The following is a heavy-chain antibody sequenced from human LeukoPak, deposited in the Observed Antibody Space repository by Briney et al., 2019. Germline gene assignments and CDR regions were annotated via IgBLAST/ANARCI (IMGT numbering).Heavy chain of an antibody. D-gene: IGHD2-15*01. Sequence: PGGSLRLSCAASGFSFSTFHMNWVRQAPGKGLEWVSSISSTGGTTYYADSVKGRFTISRDNSKNTLYLQMNSLRAEDTAIYYCAKNGDRGAYCTGGTCYPYFYYYMDVWGKGTTVTI. V-gene: IGHV3-23*01. J-gene: IGHJ6*03. CDR1: GFSFSTFH. CDR2: ISSTGGTT. CDR3: AKNGDRGAYCTGGTCYPYFYYYMDV.